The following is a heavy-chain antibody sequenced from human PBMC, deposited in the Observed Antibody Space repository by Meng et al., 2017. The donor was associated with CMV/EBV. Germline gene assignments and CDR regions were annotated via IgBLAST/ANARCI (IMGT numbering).Heavy chain of an antibody. Sequence: ASVQVSCKASGYTFTSYYMHWLRQAPGQGLEWMGIINPSGGSTSYAQKFQGRVTMTRDTSTSTVYMALSSLRSEDTAVYYCARAQVPSGYDFWSGYYTGGTYGMDVWGQGTTVTVSS. CDR3: ARAQVPSGYDFWSGYYTGGTYGMDV. J-gene: IGHJ6*02. V-gene: IGHV1-46*01. CDR2: INPSGGST. D-gene: IGHD3-3*01. CDR1: GYTFTSYY.